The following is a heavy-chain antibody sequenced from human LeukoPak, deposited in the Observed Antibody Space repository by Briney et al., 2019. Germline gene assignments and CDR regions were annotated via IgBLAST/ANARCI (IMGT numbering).Heavy chain of an antibody. D-gene: IGHD3-10*01. Sequence: GGSLRLSCAASGFTFSSYAMHWVRQAPGKGLEWVAVISYDGSNKYYADSVKGRFTISRDNSKNTLYLQMNSLRAEDTAVYYCARDPDHYYGSGSPFDYRGQGTLVTVSS. CDR1: GFTFSSYA. CDR3: ARDPDHYYGSGSPFDY. CDR2: ISYDGSNK. J-gene: IGHJ4*02. V-gene: IGHV3-30-3*01.